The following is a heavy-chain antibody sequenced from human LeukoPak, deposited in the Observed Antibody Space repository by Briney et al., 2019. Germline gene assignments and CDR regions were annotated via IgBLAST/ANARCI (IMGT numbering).Heavy chain of an antibody. J-gene: IGHJ4*02. D-gene: IGHD3-9*01. Sequence: ASVKVSYKASGYIFTTYFIHWVRQAPGQGSEWMGWINPNNGDTNYVQKFQGRGNMNMDTDISTAYMELTRLRSDDTAVYYCAREGGYDILTGYHDYWGQGTLVTVSS. V-gene: IGHV1-2*02. CDR1: GYIFTTYF. CDR3: AREGGYDILTGYHDY. CDR2: INPNNGDT.